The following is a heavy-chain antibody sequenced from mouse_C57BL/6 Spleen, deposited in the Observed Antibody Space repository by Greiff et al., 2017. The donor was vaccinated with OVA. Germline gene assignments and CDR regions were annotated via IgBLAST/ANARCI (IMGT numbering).Heavy chain of an antibody. J-gene: IGHJ1*03. CDR1: GYSFTDYN. Sequence: VQLQQSGPELVKPGASVKISCKASGYSFTDYNMNWVKQSNGKSLEWIGVINPNYGTTSYNQKFKGKATLTVDQSSSTAYMQLNSLTSEDSADYCGASLLLPRPYWYFDVWGKGTTVTVSS. CDR3: ASLLLPRPYWYFDV. V-gene: IGHV1-39*01. CDR2: INPNYGTT. D-gene: IGHD2-10*01.